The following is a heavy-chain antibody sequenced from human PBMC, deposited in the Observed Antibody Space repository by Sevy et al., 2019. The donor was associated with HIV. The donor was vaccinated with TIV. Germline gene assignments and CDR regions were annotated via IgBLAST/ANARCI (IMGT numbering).Heavy chain of an antibody. D-gene: IGHD3-10*01. V-gene: IGHV4-34*01. CDR2: INHSGST. CDR3: ASGNYHGSGSYFDY. J-gene: IGHJ4*02. Sequence: SETLSLTCAVYGGSFSGYYWSWIRQPPGKGLEWIGEINHSGSTNYNPSLKSRVTISVDTSKNQFSLKLSSVTAADTAVYYCASGNYHGSGSYFDYWGQGTLVTVSS. CDR1: GGSFSGYY.